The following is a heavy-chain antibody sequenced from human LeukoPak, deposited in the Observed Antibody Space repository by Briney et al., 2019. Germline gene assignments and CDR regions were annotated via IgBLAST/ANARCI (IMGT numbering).Heavy chain of an antibody. Sequence: ASVTVSCTASGYTFTSYGISWVRQAPGQGLEWMGWISAYNGNTNYAQKLQGRVTMTTDTSTSTAYMELRSLRSDDTAVYYCARDHDYDILTGYVYYFDYWGQGTLVTVSS. CDR3: ARDHDYDILTGYVYYFDY. V-gene: IGHV1-18*01. J-gene: IGHJ4*02. CDR1: GYTFTSYG. D-gene: IGHD3-9*01. CDR2: ISAYNGNT.